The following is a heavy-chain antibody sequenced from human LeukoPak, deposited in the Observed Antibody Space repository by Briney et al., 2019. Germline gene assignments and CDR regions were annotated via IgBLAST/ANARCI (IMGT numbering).Heavy chain of an antibody. CDR3: AKGGRDYYDSSENWFDP. CDR1: GFTFDDYA. Sequence: GGSLRLSCAASGFTFDDYAMHWVRQAPGKGLEGVSGISGNSGSIGYADSVKGRFTISRDNAKNSLYLQMNSLRAEDTALYYCAKGGRDYYDSSENWFDPWGQGTLVTVSS. V-gene: IGHV3-9*01. J-gene: IGHJ5*02. D-gene: IGHD3-22*01. CDR2: ISGNSGSI.